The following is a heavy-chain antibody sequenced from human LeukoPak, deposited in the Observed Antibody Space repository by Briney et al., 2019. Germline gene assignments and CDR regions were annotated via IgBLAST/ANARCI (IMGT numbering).Heavy chain of an antibody. D-gene: IGHD6-13*01. J-gene: IGHJ6*03. V-gene: IGHV3-21*01. Sequence: GGSLRLSCAASGFTFSSYSMNWVRQAPGKGLEWVSSISSSSSYIYYADSVKGRFTISRDNAKNSLYLQMNSLRAEDTAVYYCARGRQQQLVYYYYYMDVWGKGTTATVSS. CDR2: ISSSSSYI. CDR1: GFTFSSYS. CDR3: ARGRQQQLVYYYYYMDV.